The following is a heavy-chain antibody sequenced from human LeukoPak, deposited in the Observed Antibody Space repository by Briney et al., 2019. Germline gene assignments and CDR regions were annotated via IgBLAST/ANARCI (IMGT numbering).Heavy chain of an antibody. V-gene: IGHV4-34*01. CDR3: ARGLVGATTWGGYYYYGMDV. Sequence: SETLSLTCAVYGGSFSGDYWSWIRQPPGKGLEWIGEINHSGSTNYNPSLKSRVTVSVDTSKNQFSLKLSSVTAADTAVYYCARGLVGATTWGGYYYYGMDVWGQGTTVTVSS. D-gene: IGHD1-26*01. CDR2: INHSGST. J-gene: IGHJ6*02. CDR1: GGSFSGDY.